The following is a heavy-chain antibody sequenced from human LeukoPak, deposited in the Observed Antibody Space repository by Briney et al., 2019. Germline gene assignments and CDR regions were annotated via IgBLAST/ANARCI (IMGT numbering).Heavy chain of an antibody. CDR2: INPKSGAT. Sequence: ASVKVSCKASGYTFTGYYIFWVRQAPGQGLECMGWINPKSGATSNAQRFQGRVTMTRDTSINTAYMELRSLRSDDTAVYYCARAGYSYGYLGYFDYWGQGTLVTVSS. V-gene: IGHV1-2*02. D-gene: IGHD5-18*01. CDR3: ARAGYSYGYLGYFDY. CDR1: GYTFTGYY. J-gene: IGHJ4*02.